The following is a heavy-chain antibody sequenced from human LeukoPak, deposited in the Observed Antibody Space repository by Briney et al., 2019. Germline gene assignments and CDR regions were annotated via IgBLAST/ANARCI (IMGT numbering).Heavy chain of an antibody. J-gene: IGHJ4*02. CDR2: ISGSGGST. CDR1: GFTFSSYA. CDR3: AKVFPASVAVPSPWGYASGYDY. D-gene: IGHD6-19*01. V-gene: IGHV3-23*01. Sequence: GGSLRLSCAASGFTFSSYAMSWVRQAPGKGLEWVSAISGSGGSTYYADSVKGRFTISRDNSKNTLYLQMNSLRAEDTAVYYCAKVFPASVAVPSPWGYASGYDYWGQGTLVTVSS.